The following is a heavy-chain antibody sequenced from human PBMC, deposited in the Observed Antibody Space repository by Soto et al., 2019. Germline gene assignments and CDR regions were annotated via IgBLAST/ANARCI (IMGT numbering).Heavy chain of an antibody. J-gene: IGHJ4*02. V-gene: IGHV1-18*01. CDR3: ARGFGIAAAVDIEY. D-gene: IGHD6-13*01. CDR2: ISAYNGNT. CDR1: GYTFTSYG. Sequence: ASVKVSCKASGYTFTSYGISWVRQAPGQGLEWMGWISAYNGNTNYAQKLQGTVTMATDTSTSTAYMELRSLRSDDTAVYYCARGFGIAAAVDIEYWGQGTMVTVSS.